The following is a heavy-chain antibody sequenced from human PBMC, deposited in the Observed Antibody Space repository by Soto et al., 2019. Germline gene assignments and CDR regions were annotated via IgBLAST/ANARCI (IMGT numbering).Heavy chain of an antibody. CDR1: CGSFSGYY. D-gene: IGHD3-22*01. CDR2: INHSGST. CDR3: ARGTYYYDSSGYYPDNYYYYGMDV. J-gene: IGHJ6*02. V-gene: IGHV4-34*01. Sequence: PSETLSLTCPVYCGSFSGYYWSWIRPPPGKGLEWIGEINHSGSTNYNPSLKSRVTISVDTSKNQFSLKLSSVTAADTAVYYCARGTYYYDSSGYYPDNYYYYGMDVWGQGTTVTVSS.